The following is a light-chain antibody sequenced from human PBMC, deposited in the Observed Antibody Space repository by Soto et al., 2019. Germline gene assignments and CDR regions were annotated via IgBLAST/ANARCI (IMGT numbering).Light chain of an antibody. Sequence: QPVLTQPPSASASLGASVRLTGTLSSGHYSYAIAWHQQQPEKGPRYLMKLNSDGSHSKGDGIPDRFSGSSSGAERYLTISSLQSEDEADYYCQTWSTDIRVFGGGTKLTVL. CDR1: SGHYSYA. CDR2: LNSDGSH. V-gene: IGLV4-69*01. CDR3: QTWSTDIRV. J-gene: IGLJ3*02.